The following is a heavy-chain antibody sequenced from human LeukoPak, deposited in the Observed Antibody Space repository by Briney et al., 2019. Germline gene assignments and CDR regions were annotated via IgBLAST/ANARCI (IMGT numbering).Heavy chain of an antibody. CDR3: ASDELRYPLD. Sequence: PGGSLRLSCAASGFTFSSYWMYWVRQAPGKGLVWVSHIYTDGSTTVYADSVKGRFTISRDNAKNTLYLQMNSLRAEDTAVYYCASDELRYPLDWGQGTLVTVSS. CDR1: GFTFSSYW. D-gene: IGHD3-9*01. V-gene: IGHV3-74*01. CDR2: IYTDGSTT. J-gene: IGHJ4*02.